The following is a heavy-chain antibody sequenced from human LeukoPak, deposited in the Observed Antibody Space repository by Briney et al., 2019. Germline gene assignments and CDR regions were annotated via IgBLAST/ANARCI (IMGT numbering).Heavy chain of an antibody. CDR3: ARDLRITMIVVVISGYYGMDV. CDR2: ISSSSSYI. D-gene: IGHD3-22*01. Sequence: GGSLRLSCAASGFTFSSYSMNWVRQAPGKGLEWVSSISSSSSYIYYADSVKGRFTISRDNAKNSLYLQMNSLRAEDTAVYYCARDLRITMIVVVISGYYGMDVWGQGTTVTVSS. CDR1: GFTFSSYS. J-gene: IGHJ6*02. V-gene: IGHV3-21*01.